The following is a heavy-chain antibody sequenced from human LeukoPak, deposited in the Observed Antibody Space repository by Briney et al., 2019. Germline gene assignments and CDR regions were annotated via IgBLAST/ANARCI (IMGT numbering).Heavy chain of an antibody. Sequence: ASVKVSCKASGYTFTGYYTHWVRQAPGQGLEWMGWINPNSGGTNYAQKFQGRVTMTRDTSISTAYMELSRLRSDDTAVYYCARAGAAGTQHDAFDIWGQGTMVTVSS. CDR2: INPNSGGT. V-gene: IGHV1-2*02. CDR3: ARAGAAGTQHDAFDI. CDR1: GYTFTGYY. D-gene: IGHD6-13*01. J-gene: IGHJ3*02.